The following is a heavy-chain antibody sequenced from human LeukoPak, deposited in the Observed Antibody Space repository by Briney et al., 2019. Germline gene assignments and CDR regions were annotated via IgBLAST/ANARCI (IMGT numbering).Heavy chain of an antibody. J-gene: IGHJ4*02. CDR1: GFTLSSFN. CDR2: IYYSGST. CDR3: ARGLAVAGNVDGDY. V-gene: IGHV4-34*01. Sequence: PGGSLRLSCAASGFTLSSFNMNWIRQPPGKGLEWIGTIYYSGSTYYNPSLKSRVTISVDTSKNQFSLKLSSVTAADTAVYYCARGLAVAGNVDGDYWGQGTLVTVSS. D-gene: IGHD6-19*01.